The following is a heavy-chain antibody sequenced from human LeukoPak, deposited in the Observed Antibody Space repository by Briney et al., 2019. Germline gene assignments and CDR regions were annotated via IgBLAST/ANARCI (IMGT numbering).Heavy chain of an antibody. Sequence: SETLSLTCTVSGGSISGYYWSWIRQPPGKGLEWIGYIYYSGNTNYNPSLKGRVTISGDRSKNQFSLKLTSVTAADTAVYYCARGGSSSDSYYHGLDVWGQGTTVTVSS. V-gene: IGHV4-59*12. J-gene: IGHJ6*02. CDR1: GGSISGYY. D-gene: IGHD6-6*01. CDR3: ARGGSSSDSYYHGLDV. CDR2: IYYSGNT.